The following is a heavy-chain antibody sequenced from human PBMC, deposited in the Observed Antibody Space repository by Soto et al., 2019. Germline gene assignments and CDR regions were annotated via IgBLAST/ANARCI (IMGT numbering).Heavy chain of an antibody. CDR3: ARDRHNNFFDP. CDR1: GASMSSGGYY. J-gene: IGHJ5*02. D-gene: IGHD6-6*01. CDR2: IYYSGST. V-gene: IGHV4-31*03. Sequence: QVQLQESGPGLVKPSQTLSLTCTVSGASMSSGGYYWTWIRQSPGKGLEWIGYIYYSGSTYYNPSLESRVAISLDTSRSQFSLTLHSVTAADTAIYYCARDRHNNFFDPRGQGTLVTVSS.